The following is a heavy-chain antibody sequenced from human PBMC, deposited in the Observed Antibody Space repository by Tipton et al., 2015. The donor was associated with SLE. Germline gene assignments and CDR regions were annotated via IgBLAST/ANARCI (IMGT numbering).Heavy chain of an antibody. CDR1: GGSFSGYY. V-gene: IGHV4-59*01. CDR2: IFYSGST. CDR3: VRSPDCAWYDFDY. J-gene: IGHJ4*02. Sequence: TLSLTCAVYGGSFSGYYWSWIRQAPGKGLEWIGYIFYSGSTHYNPSLKSRVTISVDTSNNQFSLKLTSVTAADTAVYYCVRSPDCAWYDFDYWGQGSLVTVSS. D-gene: IGHD2-21*02.